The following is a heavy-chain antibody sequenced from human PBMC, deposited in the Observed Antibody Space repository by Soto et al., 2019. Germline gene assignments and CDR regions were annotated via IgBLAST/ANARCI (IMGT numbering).Heavy chain of an antibody. Sequence: ASVKVSFKTSGYTFTGYYIHWLRQAPGQGLEWMGWINPDGGGTNYAQKFQGRVTMTRDTSISTAYMDLIRLRSDDTAVYYCYWTSGIFDFWGQGTLVTVS. CDR1: GYTFTGYY. D-gene: IGHD5-12*01. CDR2: INPDGGGT. CDR3: YWTSGIFDF. V-gene: IGHV1-2*02. J-gene: IGHJ4*02.